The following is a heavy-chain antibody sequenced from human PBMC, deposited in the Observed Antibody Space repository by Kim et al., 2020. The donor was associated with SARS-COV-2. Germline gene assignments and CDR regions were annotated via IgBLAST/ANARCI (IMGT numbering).Heavy chain of an antibody. J-gene: IGHJ5*02. CDR1: GGTFSSYA. CDR2: IIPFFGTA. V-gene: IGHV1-69*13. D-gene: IGHD3-3*01. Sequence: SVKVSCKVSGGTFSSYAISWVRQAPGQGLEWMGGIIPFFGTANYAQKFQGRVTITADESTRTAYMELSSLRSEDTAVYYCARKACPPTSDNWFDPWGQGTLVTVSS. CDR3: ARKACPPTSDNWFDP.